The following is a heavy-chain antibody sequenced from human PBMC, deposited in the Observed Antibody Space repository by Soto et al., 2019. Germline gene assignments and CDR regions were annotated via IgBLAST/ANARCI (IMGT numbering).Heavy chain of an antibody. CDR3: ATVFGIAAAGVAFDI. CDR1: GYTFTSYD. Sequence: GASVKVSCKASGYTFTSYDINWVRQATGQGLEWMGWMNPNSGNTGYAQKFQGRATMTRNTSISTAYMELSSLRSEDTAVYYCATVFGIAAAGVAFDIWGQGTMVTVSS. D-gene: IGHD6-13*01. V-gene: IGHV1-8*01. CDR2: MNPNSGNT. J-gene: IGHJ3*02.